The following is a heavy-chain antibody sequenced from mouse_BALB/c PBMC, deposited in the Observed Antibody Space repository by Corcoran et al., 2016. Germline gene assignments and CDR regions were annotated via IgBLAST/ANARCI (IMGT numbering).Heavy chain of an antibody. CDR2: ISCYNGAT. J-gene: IGHJ3*01. CDR1: GYSFTGYY. D-gene: IGHD2-4*01. CDR3: ARSHYDYPAWFAY. V-gene: IGHV1S34*01. Sequence: LVKTGASVKISCKASGYSFTGYYMHWVKQSHGKSLEWIGYISCYNGATSYNQKFKGKATFTVDTSSSTAYMQFNSLTSEDSAVYYCARSHYDYPAWFAYWGQGTLVTVSA.